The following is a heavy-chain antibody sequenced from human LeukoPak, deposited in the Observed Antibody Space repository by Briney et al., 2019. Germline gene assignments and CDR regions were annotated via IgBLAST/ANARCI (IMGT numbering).Heavy chain of an antibody. D-gene: IGHD1/OR15-1a*01. Sequence: PGGSLRLSCAASGFTFSDYFMSWVRQAPGKGLEWVAYISSSTTTIHYAESVRGRFTISRDNAENSLYLHMNSLRAEDTAVYYCTRERNNDFDAFDLWGQGTLVTVSS. CDR1: GFTFSDYF. CDR3: TRERNNDFDAFDL. J-gene: IGHJ3*01. CDR2: ISSSTTTI. V-gene: IGHV3-11*01.